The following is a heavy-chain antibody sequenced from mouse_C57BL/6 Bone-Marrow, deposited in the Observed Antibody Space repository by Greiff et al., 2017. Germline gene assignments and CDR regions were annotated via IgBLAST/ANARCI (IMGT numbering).Heavy chain of an antibody. CDR2: IRSKSNNYAT. CDR3: VRQLRLGFAY. V-gene: IGHV10-1*01. Sequence: EVKLMESGGGLVQPKGSLKLSCAASGFSFNTYAMNWVRQAPGKGLEWVARIRSKSNNYATYYADSVKDRFTISRDDSESMLYLQMNNLKTEDTAMDYCVRQLRLGFAYWGQGTLVTVSA. CDR1: GFSFNTYA. D-gene: IGHD3-2*02. J-gene: IGHJ3*01.